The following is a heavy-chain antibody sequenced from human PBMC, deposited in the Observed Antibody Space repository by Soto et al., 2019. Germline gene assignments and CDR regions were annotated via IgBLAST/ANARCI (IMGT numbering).Heavy chain of an antibody. CDR3: AKNPGYYYDSTGYHFDY. CDR2: IGIGSSTK. CDR1: GFTFRNYG. D-gene: IGHD3-22*01. J-gene: IGHJ4*02. V-gene: IGHV3-48*01. Sequence: PGGSLRLSCAASGFTFRNYGRNWIPQAPGKGLEWVSYIGIGSSTKYYADSVKGRFTISRDNSKNTLYLQMNSLRAEDTAVYYCAKNPGYYYDSTGYHFDYWGQGTLVTVSS.